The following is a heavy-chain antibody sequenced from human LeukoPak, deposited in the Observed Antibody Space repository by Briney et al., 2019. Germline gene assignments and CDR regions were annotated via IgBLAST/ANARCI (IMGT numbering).Heavy chain of an antibody. V-gene: IGHV4-34*01. CDR3: ARGGIAVAGTGSYYYYYGMDV. Sequence: PSETLSLTCAVYGGSFSGYYWSWLRQPPGKGLEWIGEINHSGSTNYNPSLKSRVTISVDTSKNQFSLKLSSVTAADTAVYYCARGGIAVAGTGSYYYYYGMDVWGKGTTVTVSS. J-gene: IGHJ6*04. CDR2: INHSGST. D-gene: IGHD6-19*01. CDR1: GGSFSGYY.